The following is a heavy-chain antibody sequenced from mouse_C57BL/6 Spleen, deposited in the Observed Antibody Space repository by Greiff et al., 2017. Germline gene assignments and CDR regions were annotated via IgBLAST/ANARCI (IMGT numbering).Heavy chain of an antibody. Sequence: QVQLQQPGAELVKPGASVKLSCKAPGYTFTSYWMQWVKQRPGQGLEWIGEIDPSDSYTNYNQKFKGKATLTVDTSSSTAYMKLSSLTSEDSAVYYCARRTAQASMDYWGQGTSVTVSS. CDR1: GYTFTSYW. J-gene: IGHJ4*01. CDR3: ARRTAQASMDY. V-gene: IGHV1-50*01. D-gene: IGHD3-2*02. CDR2: IDPSDSYT.